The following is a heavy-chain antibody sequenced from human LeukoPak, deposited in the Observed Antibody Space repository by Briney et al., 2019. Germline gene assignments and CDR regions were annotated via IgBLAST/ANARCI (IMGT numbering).Heavy chain of an antibody. D-gene: IGHD3-10*01. CDR1: GFTFSSYA. CDR3: AKDISGSYLNYFDY. J-gene: IGHJ4*02. CDR2: ISGSGGST. Sequence: PGGSLRLSCAASGFTFSSYAMSWVRQAPGKGLEWVSAISGSGGSTYYADSVKGRFTISGDNSKNTLYLQMNSLRAEDTAVYYCAKDISGSYLNYFDYWGQGTLVTVSS. V-gene: IGHV3-23*01.